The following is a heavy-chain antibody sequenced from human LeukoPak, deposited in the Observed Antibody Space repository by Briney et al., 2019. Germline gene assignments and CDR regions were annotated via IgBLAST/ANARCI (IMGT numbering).Heavy chain of an antibody. V-gene: IGHV1-2*02. CDR3: AREGAPQLSSYFDH. D-gene: IGHD1-1*01. J-gene: IGHJ4*02. Sequence: AASVTVSYKPSGYTFTAYYIHWVRQAPGQGREWMGWINPNTGGTNFAQRFQGRVTMTRDTSINTAYMELSSLRSDDTAMYYCAREGAPQLSSYFDHWGQGTLVTVSS. CDR1: GYTFTAYY. CDR2: INPNTGGT.